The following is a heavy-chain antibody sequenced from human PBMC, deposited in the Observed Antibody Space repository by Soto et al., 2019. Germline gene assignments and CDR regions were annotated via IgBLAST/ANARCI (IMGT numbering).Heavy chain of an antibody. Sequence: GASVKVSCKASGYTFTSYGISWVRQAPGQGLEWMGWISAYNGNTNYAQKLQGRVTMTTDTSTSTAYMELRSLRSDDTAVYYCARDGSLGRFLEWLLDYYMDVWGKGTTVTVSS. CDR2: ISAYNGNT. CDR1: GYTFTSYG. J-gene: IGHJ6*03. CDR3: ARDGSLGRFLEWLLDYYMDV. V-gene: IGHV1-18*01. D-gene: IGHD3-3*01.